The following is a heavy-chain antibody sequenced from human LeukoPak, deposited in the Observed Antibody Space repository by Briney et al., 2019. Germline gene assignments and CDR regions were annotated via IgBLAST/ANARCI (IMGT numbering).Heavy chain of an antibody. Sequence: ASVKVSCKASGYTFISYDINWVRQATGQGLEWMGWMNPNNGNTDYAQKFQGRVTLTRNTSISTAYMELSSLRSEDTAVYYCARDVGVAVYYMDVWGKGTTVTVSS. V-gene: IGHV1-8*01. CDR1: GYTFISYD. D-gene: IGHD2-15*01. J-gene: IGHJ6*03. CDR3: ARDVGVAVYYMDV. CDR2: MNPNNGNT.